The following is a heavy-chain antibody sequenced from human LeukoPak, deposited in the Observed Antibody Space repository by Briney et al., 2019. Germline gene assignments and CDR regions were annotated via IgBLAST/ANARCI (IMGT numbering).Heavy chain of an antibody. CDR3: ARDSPRRCSGGSCYANFQH. CDR1: GFTFSSYW. J-gene: IGHJ1*01. D-gene: IGHD2-15*01. CDR2: IKQDGSEK. Sequence: GGSLRLSCAASGFTFSSYWMSWVRQAPGKGLEWVANIKQDGSEKYYVDSVKGRFTISRDNAKNSLYLQMNSLRAEDTAVYYCARDSPRRCSGGSCYANFQHWGQGTLVTVSS. V-gene: IGHV3-7*03.